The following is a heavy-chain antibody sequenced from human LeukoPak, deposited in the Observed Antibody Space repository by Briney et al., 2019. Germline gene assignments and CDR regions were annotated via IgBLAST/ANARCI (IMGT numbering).Heavy chain of an antibody. J-gene: IGHJ4*02. V-gene: IGHV4-38-2*02. CDR3: ARVIGYYGSGSYRPYYFDY. Sequence: KPSETLSLTCTVSGYSISSGYYWGWIRQPPGKGLEWIGSIYHSGSTYYNPSLKSRVTISVDTSKNQFSLKLSSVTAADTAVYYCARVIGYYGSGSYRPYYFDYWGQGTLVTVSS. CDR2: IYHSGST. CDR1: GYSISSGYY. D-gene: IGHD3-10*01.